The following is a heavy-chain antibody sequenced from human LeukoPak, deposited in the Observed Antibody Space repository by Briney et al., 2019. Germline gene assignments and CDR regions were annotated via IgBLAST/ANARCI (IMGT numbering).Heavy chain of an antibody. CDR1: GFTFSTYW. CDR3: ARGRRFDY. V-gene: IGHV3-74*01. Sequence: GGSLRLSCVVSGFTFSTYWMHWVCQAPGKGLVWVSRINNDGEKTTYADSVKGRFTISRDNSKNTLYLQMNSLRAEDTAVYYCARGRRFDYWGQGTLVTVSS. CDR2: INNDGEKT. J-gene: IGHJ4*02.